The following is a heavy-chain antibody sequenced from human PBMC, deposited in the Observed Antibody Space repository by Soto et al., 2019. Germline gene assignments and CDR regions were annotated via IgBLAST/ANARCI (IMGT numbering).Heavy chain of an antibody. CDR3: ASGTGAMDV. CDR2: IYTVGST. CDR1: GSTGTRNY. D-gene: IGHD1-1*01. V-gene: IGHV3-53*01. Sequence: EVQLVESGGGLIQPGGSLRLSCAVSGSTGTRNYMTWVRQAPGKRLEWVSIIYTVGSTFHADSVKGRFTISRDTSKNTLYLQMKDLRGEDTAIYYCASGTGAMDVWGQGTTVVVST. J-gene: IGHJ6*01.